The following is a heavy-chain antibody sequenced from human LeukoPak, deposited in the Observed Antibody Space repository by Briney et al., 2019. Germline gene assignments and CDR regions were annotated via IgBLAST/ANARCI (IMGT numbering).Heavy chain of an antibody. J-gene: IGHJ3*02. CDR3: ARDGTYYYDSSGHAFDI. V-gene: IGHV4-61*02. D-gene: IGHD3-22*01. CDR1: GFSISSGYF. CDR2: IYTSGST. Sequence: SETLSLTCSVSGFSISSGYFWGWIRQPAGKGLEWIGRIYTSGSTNYNPSLKSRVTISVDTSKNQFSLKLSSVTAADTAVYYCARDGTYYYDSSGHAFDIWGQGTMVTVSS.